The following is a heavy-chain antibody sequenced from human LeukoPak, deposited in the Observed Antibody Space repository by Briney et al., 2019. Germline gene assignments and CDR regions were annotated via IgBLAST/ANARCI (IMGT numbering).Heavy chain of an antibody. CDR3: AKDGVPQHGSGSYYRGGYFDY. CDR1: GFTFDDYA. J-gene: IGHJ4*02. CDR2: ISWNSGSI. D-gene: IGHD3-10*01. V-gene: IGHV3-9*01. Sequence: GGSLRLSCAASGFTFDDYAMHWFRQSPGKGLDWVSGISWNSGSIGYADSVKGRSTIYRDNAKNSLYLQMNSLRAEDTALYYCAKDGVPQHGSGSYYRGGYFDYWGQGTLVTVSS.